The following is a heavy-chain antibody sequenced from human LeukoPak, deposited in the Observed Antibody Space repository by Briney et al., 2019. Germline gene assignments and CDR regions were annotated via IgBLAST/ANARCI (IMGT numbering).Heavy chain of an antibody. J-gene: IGHJ4*02. D-gene: IGHD6-19*01. CDR3: ARWSYSNGWFIDY. CDR2: IKEDSSAT. V-gene: IGHV3-7*01. Sequence: SGGSLRLSCAASGLTFSSNYMTWVRQAPGKGLEWVPNIKEDSSATAYVGSVKGRFTISRDNAKNSLYLQMNSLRAEDTAVYYCARWSYSNGWFIDYWGQGTLVTVSS. CDR1: GLTFSSNY.